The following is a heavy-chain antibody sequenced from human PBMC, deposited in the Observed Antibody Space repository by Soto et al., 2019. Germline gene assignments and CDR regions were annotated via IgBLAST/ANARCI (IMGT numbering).Heavy chain of an antibody. CDR2: INESGDNT. D-gene: IGHD5-12*01. V-gene: IGHV3-23*01. J-gene: IGHJ6*02. CDR3: AKEGVDTVGIGYGMDV. Sequence: GSLRFSCAASGFTFSSHAMNWVRQAPGKGLEWVSGINESGDNTYNADSVRGRFSISRDNSKSTLYLQMNSLRVDDTAVYYCAKEGVDTVGIGYGMDVWGQGITVTVSS. CDR1: GFTFSSHA.